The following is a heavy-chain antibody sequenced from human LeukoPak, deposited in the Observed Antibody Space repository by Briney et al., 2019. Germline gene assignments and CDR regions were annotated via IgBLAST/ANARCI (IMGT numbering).Heavy chain of an antibody. V-gene: IGHV1-2*02. CDR2: INSNSGGT. CDR1: GYTFTGYY. J-gene: IGHJ3*02. Sequence: ASVKVSCKASGYTFTGYYMHWVRQAPGQGLEWMGWINSNSGGTNYAQKFQGRVTMTRDTSISTAYMELSRLRSDDTAVYYCARVARSGWEFDAFDIWGQGTMVTVSS. CDR3: ARVARSGWEFDAFDI. D-gene: IGHD6-19*01.